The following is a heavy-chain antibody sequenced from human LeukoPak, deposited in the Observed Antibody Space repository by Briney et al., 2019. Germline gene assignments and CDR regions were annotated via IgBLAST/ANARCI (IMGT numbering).Heavy chain of an antibody. V-gene: IGHV4-59*01. D-gene: IGHD3-22*01. CDR1: GGSISSYY. J-gene: IGHJ4*02. CDR2: IYYSGST. Sequence: SETLSLTCTVSGGSISSYYWRWVREPRGKGREGIGYIYYSGSTNYNPSFKRRVNISEDTTKKQFSLKMSSVPAADTAVYYCASLSEGYDSSGYPFDYWGQGTLVTVSS. CDR3: ASLSEGYDSSGYPFDY.